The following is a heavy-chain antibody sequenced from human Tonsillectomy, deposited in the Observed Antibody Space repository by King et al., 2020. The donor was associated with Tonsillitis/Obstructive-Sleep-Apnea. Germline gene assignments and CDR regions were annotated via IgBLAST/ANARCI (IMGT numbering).Heavy chain of an antibody. J-gene: IGHJ4*02. D-gene: IGHD4-17*01. CDR3: VRDEITTVTSYDY. CDR1: GFTFSSYW. V-gene: IGHV3-74*01. Sequence: EVQLQESGGGLVQPGGSLRLSCAASGFTFSSYWLHWVRQAPGKGLVWVSRINSDGTSTSYADSVKGRFTISRDNAKNTLYLQMNSLRAEDTAVYYCVRDEITTVTSYDYWGQGTLVTVSS. CDR2: INSDGTST.